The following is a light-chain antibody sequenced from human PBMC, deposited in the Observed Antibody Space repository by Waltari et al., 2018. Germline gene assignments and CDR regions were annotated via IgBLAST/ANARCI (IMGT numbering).Light chain of an antibody. J-gene: IGKJ1*01. V-gene: IGKV4-1*01. CDR3: QQYYSTPPT. Sequence: DIVMTQSPDSLAVSLGERATINSKSSQSVLYSSNNTNYLAWYQQKPGQPPKLLIYWASTRESGVPDRFSGSGSGTDFTLTISSLQAEDVAVYYCQQYYSTPPTFGQGTKVEIK. CDR1: QSVLYSSNNTNY. CDR2: WAS.